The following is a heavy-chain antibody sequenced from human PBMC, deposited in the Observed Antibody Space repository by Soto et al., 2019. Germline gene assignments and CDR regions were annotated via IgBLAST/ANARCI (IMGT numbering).Heavy chain of an antibody. D-gene: IGHD5-12*01. V-gene: IGHV1-18*01. J-gene: IGHJ6*02. CDR2: ISSYNGDT. CDR1: GYTFTRSG. CDR3: AREGVAPYYSYGMDV. Sequence: QVQLEQSGAEVKKPGASVKVSCKASGYTFTRSGISWVRQAPGQGPEWMGWISSYNGDTNYAQTFQGRVTMTTDTPTSTAYMELRSLRSADTAVYYCAREGVAPYYSYGMDVWGQGTPVTVSS.